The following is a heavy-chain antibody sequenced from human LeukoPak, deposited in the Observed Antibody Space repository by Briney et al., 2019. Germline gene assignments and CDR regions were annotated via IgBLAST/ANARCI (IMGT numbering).Heavy chain of an antibody. CDR1: GFTFSSYE. D-gene: IGHD6-19*01. CDR3: ARDASALY. CDR2: ISSSGSTI. Sequence: PGGSLRLSCAASGFTFSSYEMNWVRQAPGKGLEWVSYISSSGSTIYYADSVKGRFTISRDNARDSLYLQMNSLRDDDTSVYFCARDASALYWGRGTLVTVSS. J-gene: IGHJ4*02. V-gene: IGHV3-48*03.